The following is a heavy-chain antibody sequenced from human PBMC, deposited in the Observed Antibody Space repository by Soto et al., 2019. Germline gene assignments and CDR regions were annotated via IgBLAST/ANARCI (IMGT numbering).Heavy chain of an antibody. V-gene: IGHV1-18*01. Sequence: GASVKVSCKASGYTFTSYGIGWVRQAPGQGLEWMGWISAYNGNTNYAQKLQGRVTMTTDTSTSTAYMELRSLRSDGTAVYYCARAYYYDSSGYDQITDAWGHKDYWGKGTQVTVYS. CDR3: ARAYYYDSSGYDQITDAWGHKDY. D-gene: IGHD3-22*01. J-gene: IGHJ4*02. CDR2: ISAYNGNT. CDR1: GYTFTSYG.